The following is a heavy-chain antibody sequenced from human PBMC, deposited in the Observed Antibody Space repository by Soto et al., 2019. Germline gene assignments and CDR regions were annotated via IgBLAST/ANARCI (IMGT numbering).Heavy chain of an antibody. V-gene: IGHV1-69*18. CDR1: GGTLSSYV. D-gene: IGHD2-21*02. CDR2: IIPIFGTT. J-gene: IGHJ4*02. CDR3: ARDPREDCSGETCYYS. Sequence: QVQLVQSAAEVKKPGSSVKVSCTASGGTLSSYVISWVRQAPGQGLEWTGRIIPIFGTTTYGGKFQGRVTITADESTSTTSMELSSMKSEDTAVYYCARDPREDCSGETCYYSWGQGTLGTVST.